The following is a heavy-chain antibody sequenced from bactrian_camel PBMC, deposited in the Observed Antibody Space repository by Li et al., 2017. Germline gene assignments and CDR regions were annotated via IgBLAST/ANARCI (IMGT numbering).Heavy chain of an antibody. CDR2: IDSDGTI. D-gene: IGHD1*01. CDR1: GKTNVLNC. V-gene: IGHV3S53*01. Sequence: VQLVESGGGLVQPGGSLNLSCAATGKTNVLNCMGWFRQAPGKRRESVASIDSDGTISYANSVKGRFTISRDNSKNTLYLQMNSLKPEDTALYYCAGDWGVSRNSKLCYDGRWSFAPRAMGQGTQVTVS. J-gene: IGHJ4*01.